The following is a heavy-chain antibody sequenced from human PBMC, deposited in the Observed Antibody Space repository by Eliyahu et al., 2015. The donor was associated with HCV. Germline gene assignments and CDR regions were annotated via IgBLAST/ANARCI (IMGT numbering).Heavy chain of an antibody. Sequence: EVQLVESGGGLIQPGGSLRLSCAASDFTVRGXYMTWVRQAPEKGLESVSIISTDGATYYADSVKGRFTISRDNSKNTLYLQMDSLRTEDTAVYYCAGQEPMIRALDGAAPFDFRGQGTLVTVSS. J-gene: IGHJ4*02. D-gene: IGHD3-10*01. CDR1: DFTVRGXY. CDR2: ISTDGAT. V-gene: IGHV3-53*01. CDR3: AGQEPMIRALDGAAPFDF.